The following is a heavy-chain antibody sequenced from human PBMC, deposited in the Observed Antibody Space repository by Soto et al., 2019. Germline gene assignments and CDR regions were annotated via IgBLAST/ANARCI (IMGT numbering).Heavy chain of an antibody. J-gene: IGHJ6*02. CDR1: GRTFSSYA. CDR3: ASKGEQWLARRRRDYYGMDV. D-gene: IGHD6-19*01. Sequence: ASVKVSCKASGRTFSSYAISCVRQARGQGLEWLGGIIPIFGTANYAQKFQGRVTITADESTSTAYMEPSSLRSEDTAVYYCASKGEQWLARRRRDYYGMDVWGQGTTVTVSS. V-gene: IGHV1-69*13. CDR2: IIPIFGTA.